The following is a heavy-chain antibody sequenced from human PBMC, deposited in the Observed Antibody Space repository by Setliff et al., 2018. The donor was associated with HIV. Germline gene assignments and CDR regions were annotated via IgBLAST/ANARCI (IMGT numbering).Heavy chain of an antibody. CDR1: GGTFSSYG. Sequence: ASVKVSCKTSGGTFSSYGISWVRQAPGQGLEWMGWINTNTGNPTYAQGFRGRFVFSLDTSVSTTYLQINSLKAEDTAMYYCARVGSYWSTFDYWGQGALVTVSS. V-gene: IGHV7-4-1*02. D-gene: IGHD1-26*01. CDR2: INTNTGNP. CDR3: ARVGSYWSTFDY. J-gene: IGHJ4*02.